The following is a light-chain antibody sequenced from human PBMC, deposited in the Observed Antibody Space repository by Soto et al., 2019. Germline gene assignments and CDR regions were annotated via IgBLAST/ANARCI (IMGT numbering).Light chain of an antibody. V-gene: IGLV2-23*01. CDR2: EGS. J-gene: IGLJ2*01. CDR1: SSDVGSYNL. Sequence: QSALTQPASVSGSPGQSITISWTGTSSDVGSYNLVSWYQQHPGKAPKLMIYEGSKRPSGVSNRFSGSKSGNTASLTISGLQAEDEADYYCCSYAGSSTLGVFGGGTKVTVL. CDR3: CSYAGSSTLGV.